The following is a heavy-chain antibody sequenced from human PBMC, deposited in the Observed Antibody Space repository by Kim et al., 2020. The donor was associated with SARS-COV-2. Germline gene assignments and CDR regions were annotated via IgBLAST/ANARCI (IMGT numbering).Heavy chain of an antibody. CDR3: AREGHEGGYLT. V-gene: IGHV1-3*01. J-gene: IGHJ3*01. Sequence: ASVKVSCKASGYTFTDYAIHWVRQAPGQRFEWMGWINADNGNTRYSQNFQGRVTITRDTSASTAYMELNSLRSEDTAVYYCAREGHEGGYLTWGQGTMVTVSS. CDR1: GYTFTDYA. D-gene: IGHD3-22*01. CDR2: INADNGNT.